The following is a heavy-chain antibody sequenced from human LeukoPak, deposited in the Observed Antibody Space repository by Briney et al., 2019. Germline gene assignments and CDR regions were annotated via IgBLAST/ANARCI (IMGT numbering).Heavy chain of an antibody. V-gene: IGHV3-23*01. CDR3: AKDQGYCTNGVCFFDY. D-gene: IGHD2-8*01. CDR2: ISGSGGST. J-gene: IGHJ4*02. CDR1: GFTFGSYA. Sequence: GGSLRLSCAASGFTFGSYAMSWVRQAPGKGLEWVSAISGSGGSTYYADSVKGRFTISRDNSKNTLYLQMNSLRAEDTAVYYCAKDQGYCTNGVCFFDYWGQGTLVTVSS.